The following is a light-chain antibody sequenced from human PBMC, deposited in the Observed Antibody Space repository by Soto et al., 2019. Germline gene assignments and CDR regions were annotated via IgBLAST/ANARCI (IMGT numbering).Light chain of an antibody. Sequence: EIVLTQSPGTLSSSPGERATLSCRASQSVSSDYLAWYQQKPGQAPRLLIYGASIRATGIPDRFSGSGSGTDFTLTISRLEPEDFAVYYCQQYGSSPRVSFGGGTKVQIK. J-gene: IGKJ4*01. V-gene: IGKV3-20*01. CDR2: GAS. CDR1: QSVSSDY. CDR3: QQYGSSPRVS.